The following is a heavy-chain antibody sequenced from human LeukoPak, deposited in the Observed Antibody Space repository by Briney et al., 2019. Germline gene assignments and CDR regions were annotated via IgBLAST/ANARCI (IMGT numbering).Heavy chain of an antibody. J-gene: IGHJ6*04. CDR3: VRGKANYGSGSDV. Sequence: GGSLRLSCAASGFTFSGHNMNWVRQAPGKGLEWVSSISSSSSYIYYADSVKGRFTISRDNARNSLYLQMNSLRAEDTAVYYCVRGKANYGSGSDVWGKGTTVTVSS. D-gene: IGHD3-10*01. CDR1: GFTFSGHN. V-gene: IGHV3-21*01. CDR2: ISSSSSYI.